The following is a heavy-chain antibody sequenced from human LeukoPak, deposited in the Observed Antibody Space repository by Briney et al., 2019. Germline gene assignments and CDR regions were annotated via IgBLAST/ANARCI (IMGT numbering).Heavy chain of an antibody. CDR3: ARGASTSGWNYFDS. CDR1: GFTVISNY. J-gene: IGHJ4*02. D-gene: IGHD6-19*01. V-gene: IGHV3-66*01. Sequence: GGSLRLSCAASGFTVISNYMSWVRQAPGKRLEWVSIIYSDGNTHYADSVKGRFTVSRDNSKNPLFLQMNSLRAEDAAVYYCARGASTSGWNYFDSWGQGTLVTASS. CDR2: IYSDGNT.